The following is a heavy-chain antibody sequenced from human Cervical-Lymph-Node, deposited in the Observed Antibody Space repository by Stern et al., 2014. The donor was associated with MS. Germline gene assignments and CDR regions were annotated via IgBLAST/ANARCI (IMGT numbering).Heavy chain of an antibody. J-gene: IGHJ3*02. D-gene: IGHD2-21*01. CDR3: ARFISPAFDI. CDR1: GFTVSSNY. CDR2: IYSGGTT. Sequence: QLVQSGGGLVQPGGSLRLSCAASGFTVSSNYMSWVRQAPGKGLEWVSIIYSGGTTYYADSVKGRFTISRDNSKNTLYLQMNSLRAEDTAVYYCARFISPAFDIWGQGTMVTVSS. V-gene: IGHV3-66*02.